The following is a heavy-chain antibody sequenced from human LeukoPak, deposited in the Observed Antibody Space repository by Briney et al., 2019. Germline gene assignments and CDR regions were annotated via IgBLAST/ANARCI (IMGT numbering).Heavy chain of an antibody. Sequence: GGSLRLSCASSGFTFTSYAVSWVRQAPWKGLEWVSTISYSGGTTYHTDSVKGRFTISRDISKNTVYLQMNSLRAEDTAVYYCARGRYKWELLHHWGQGTLVTVSS. V-gene: IGHV3-23*01. D-gene: IGHD1-26*01. CDR1: GFTFTSYA. CDR3: ARGRYKWELLHH. J-gene: IGHJ4*02. CDR2: ISYSGGTT.